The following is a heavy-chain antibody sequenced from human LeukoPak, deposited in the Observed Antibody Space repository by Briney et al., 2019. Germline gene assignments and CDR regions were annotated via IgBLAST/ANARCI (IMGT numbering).Heavy chain of an antibody. CDR3: ARLVAPTGTLRFDP. Sequence: SGTLSLTCAVSGGSISSSNWWSWVRQPPGKGLEWIGEIYHSGSTNYNPSLKSRVTISLDTSKNQFSLNLSSVTAADTAVYFCARLVAPTGTLRFDPWGQGTLVTVSS. V-gene: IGHV4-4*02. CDR1: GGSISSSNW. CDR2: IYHSGST. J-gene: IGHJ5*02. D-gene: IGHD6-13*01.